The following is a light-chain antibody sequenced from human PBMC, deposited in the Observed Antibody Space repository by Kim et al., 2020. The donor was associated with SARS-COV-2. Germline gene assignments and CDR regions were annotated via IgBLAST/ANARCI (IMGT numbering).Light chain of an antibody. V-gene: IGKV1-39*01. CDR1: QSISSY. J-gene: IGKJ1*01. CDR2: AAS. Sequence: GDRVTITCRASQSISSYLNWYQQKPGKAPKLVIYAASSLQSGVPSRFSGSGSGTDFTLTISSLQPEDFATYYCQQSYSTPRGTFGQGTKVDIK. CDR3: QQSYSTPRGT.